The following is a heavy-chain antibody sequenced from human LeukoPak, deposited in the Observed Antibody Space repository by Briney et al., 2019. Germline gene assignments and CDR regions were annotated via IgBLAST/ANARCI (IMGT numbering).Heavy chain of an antibody. CDR3: ARDLHSSGPDY. D-gene: IGHD3-22*01. CDR2: IIPIFGTA. Sequence: ASVKVSFKASGGTFSSYAISWVRQAPGQGLEWMGGIIPIFGTANYAQKFQGRVTITADESTSTTYMELSSLRSEDTAVYYCARDLHSSGPDYWGQGTLVTVSS. J-gene: IGHJ4*02. V-gene: IGHV1-69*01. CDR1: GGTFSSYA.